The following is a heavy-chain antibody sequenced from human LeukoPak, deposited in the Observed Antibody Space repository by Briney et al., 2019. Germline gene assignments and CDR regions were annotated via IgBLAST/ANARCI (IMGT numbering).Heavy chain of an antibody. CDR3: ARGGGYQDY. Sequence: ASVKVSCKASGGTFSSYAISWVRQAPGQGLEWMGWISAYNGNTNYAQKLQDRVTLTTDTSTTTAYMELRSLKSDDTAVYYCARGGGYQDYWGQGTLVTVSS. CDR1: GGTFSSYA. D-gene: IGHD3-16*02. J-gene: IGHJ4*02. CDR2: ISAYNGNT. V-gene: IGHV1-18*01.